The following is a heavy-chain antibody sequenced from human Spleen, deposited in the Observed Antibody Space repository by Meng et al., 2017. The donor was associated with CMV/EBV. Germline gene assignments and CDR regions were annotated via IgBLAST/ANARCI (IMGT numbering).Heavy chain of an antibody. Sequence: SETLSLTCTVSGGSISSSSYYWGWIRQPPGKGLEWIGSIYYSGSTYYNPSLKSRVTISVDTSKNQFSLKLSSVTAADTAVYYCARGIMARGYFDYWGQGTLVTVSS. D-gene: IGHD3-16*01. J-gene: IGHJ4*02. CDR1: GGSISSSSYY. CDR2: IYYSGST. V-gene: IGHV4-39*07. CDR3: ARGIMARGYFDY.